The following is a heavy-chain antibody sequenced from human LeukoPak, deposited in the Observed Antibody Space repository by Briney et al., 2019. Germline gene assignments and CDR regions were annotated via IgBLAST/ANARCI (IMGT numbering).Heavy chain of an antibody. J-gene: IGHJ4*02. CDR3: ARTQGEQLVPGFDY. D-gene: IGHD6-6*01. Sequence: SETLSLTCAVYGGSFSGYYWSWLRQPPGKGLEWIGEINHSGSTNYNPSLKSRVTISVDTSKNQFSLKLSSVTAADTAVYYCARTQGEQLVPGFDYWGQGTLVTVSS. V-gene: IGHV4-34*01. CDR2: INHSGST. CDR1: GGSFSGYY.